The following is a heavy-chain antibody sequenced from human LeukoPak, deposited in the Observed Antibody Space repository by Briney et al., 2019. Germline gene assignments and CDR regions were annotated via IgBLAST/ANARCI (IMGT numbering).Heavy chain of an antibody. CDR1: GYTFTSYG. CDR2: IIPIFGTA. D-gene: IGHD3-9*01. V-gene: IGHV1-69*13. CDR3: ASNDILTP. J-gene: IGHJ5*02. Sequence: ASVKVSCKASGYTFTSYGISWVRQAPGQGLEWMGGIIPIFGTANYAQKFQGRVTITADESTSTAYMELSSLRSEDTAVYYCASNDILTPWGQGTLVTVSS.